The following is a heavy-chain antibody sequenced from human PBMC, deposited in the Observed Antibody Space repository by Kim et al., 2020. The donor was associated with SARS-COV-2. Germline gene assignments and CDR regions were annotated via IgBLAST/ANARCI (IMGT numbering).Heavy chain of an antibody. Sequence: GGSLRLSCAASGFTFSSYAMHWVRQAPGKGLEWVAVISYDGSNKYYADSVKGRFTISRDNSKNTLYLQMNSLRAEDTAVYYCARDYSSWYYYYYYGMDVWGQGTTVTVSS. D-gene: IGHD6-13*01. V-gene: IGHV3-30*04. J-gene: IGHJ6*02. CDR3: ARDYSSWYYYYYYGMDV. CDR1: GFTFSSYA. CDR2: ISYDGSNK.